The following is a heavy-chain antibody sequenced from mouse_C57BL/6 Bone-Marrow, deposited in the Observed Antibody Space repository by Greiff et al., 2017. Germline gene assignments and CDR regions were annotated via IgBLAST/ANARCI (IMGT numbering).Heavy chain of an antibody. V-gene: IGHV1-61*01. CDR3: ARSIYYRGFAY. Sequence: VQLQQSGAELVRPGSSVKLSCKASGYTFTSYWMDWVKQRPGQGLEWIGNIYPSDSETHYNQKFKDKATLTVDKSSSTAYMQLSSLTSEDSAVYYCARSIYYRGFAYRGQGTLVTVSA. CDR2: IYPSDSET. CDR1: GYTFTSYW. D-gene: IGHD2-12*01. J-gene: IGHJ3*01.